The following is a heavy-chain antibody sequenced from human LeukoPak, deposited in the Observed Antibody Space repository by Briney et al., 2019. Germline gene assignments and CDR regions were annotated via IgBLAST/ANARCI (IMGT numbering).Heavy chain of an antibody. CDR3: AREITAYQAIFYSGRYLDY. CDR1: GYTFTGYY. V-gene: IGHV1-2*02. Sequence: ASVKVSCKASGYTFTGYYMHWVRQAPGQGLEWMGWINPNSGGTNYAQKFQGRVTMTRDTSISTAYMELSRLRSDDTAVYYCAREITAYQAIFYSGRYLDYWGQGTLVTVSS. D-gene: IGHD1-26*01. CDR2: INPNSGGT. J-gene: IGHJ4*02.